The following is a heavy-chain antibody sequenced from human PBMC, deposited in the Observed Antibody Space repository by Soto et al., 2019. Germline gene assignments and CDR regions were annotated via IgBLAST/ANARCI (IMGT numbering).Heavy chain of an antibody. CDR3: ARETVVVVAAGGFDP. D-gene: IGHD2-15*01. Sequence: RASVKVSCKASGYTFTSYGISWVRQAPGQGLEWMGWISAYNGNTNYAQKLQGRVTMTTDTSTSTAYMELRSLRSDDTAVYYCARETVVVVAAGGFDPWGQGTLVTVSS. J-gene: IGHJ5*02. CDR1: GYTFTSYG. CDR2: ISAYNGNT. V-gene: IGHV1-18*04.